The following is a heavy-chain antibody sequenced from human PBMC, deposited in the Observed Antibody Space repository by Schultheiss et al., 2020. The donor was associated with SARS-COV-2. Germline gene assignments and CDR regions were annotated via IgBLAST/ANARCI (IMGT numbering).Heavy chain of an antibody. D-gene: IGHD6-6*01. CDR3: AKSSLYSSSSGFDY. CDR1: GFTFSSYE. V-gene: IGHV3-48*03. Sequence: GGSLRLSCAASGFTFSSYEMNWVRQAPGKGLEWVSYISSSGSTIYYADSVKGRFTISRDNAKNTLYLQMNSLRAEDTAVYYCAKSSLYSSSSGFDYWGQGTLVTVSS. J-gene: IGHJ4*02. CDR2: ISSSGSTI.